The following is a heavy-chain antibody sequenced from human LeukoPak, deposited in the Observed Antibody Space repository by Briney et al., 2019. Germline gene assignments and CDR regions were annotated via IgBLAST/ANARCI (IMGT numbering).Heavy chain of an antibody. CDR2: ISYDGSNK. Sequence: PGGSLRLSCAASGFTFSTYAMHWVRQAPGKGLEWVAVISYDGSNKYYADSVKGRFTISRDNSKNTLYLQMNSLRAEDTAVYYCARDCGYSSGTRVFDYWGQGTLVTVSS. CDR1: GFTFSTYA. D-gene: IGHD6-19*01. J-gene: IGHJ4*02. V-gene: IGHV3-30-3*01. CDR3: ARDCGYSSGTRVFDY.